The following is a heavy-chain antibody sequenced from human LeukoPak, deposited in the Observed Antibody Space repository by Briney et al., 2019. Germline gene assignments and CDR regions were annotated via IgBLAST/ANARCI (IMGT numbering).Heavy chain of an antibody. Sequence: APVKVSCKASGYTFTSYGISWVRQAPGQGLEWMGWISAYNGNTNYAQKLQGRVTMTTDTSTSTAYMELRSLRSDDTAVYYCARVGVVPAAIALYGMDVWGQGTTVTVSS. CDR3: ARVGVVPAAIALYGMDV. D-gene: IGHD2-2*01. V-gene: IGHV1-18*01. CDR2: ISAYNGNT. J-gene: IGHJ6*02. CDR1: GYTFTSYG.